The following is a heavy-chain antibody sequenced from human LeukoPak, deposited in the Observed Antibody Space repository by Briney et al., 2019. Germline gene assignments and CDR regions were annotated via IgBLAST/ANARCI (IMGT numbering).Heavy chain of an antibody. D-gene: IGHD3-22*01. Sequence: ASVTVSCTASGYTFTVYFMHWVRQAPGQGLEWMGWINPNSGGTNYAQKFQGRVTMTRDTSISPAYMELSRLRSDDTAVYYCARELNYDSSGYYFDYWGQGTLVTVSS. CDR3: ARELNYDSSGYYFDY. CDR1: GYTFTVYF. J-gene: IGHJ4*02. V-gene: IGHV1-2*02. CDR2: INPNSGGT.